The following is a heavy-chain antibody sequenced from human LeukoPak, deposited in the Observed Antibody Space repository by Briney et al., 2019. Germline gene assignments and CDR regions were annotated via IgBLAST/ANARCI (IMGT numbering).Heavy chain of an antibody. CDR3: SREFLYCGSRPDSFYI. CDR2: IYYSGNS. J-gene: IGHJ3*02. D-gene: IGHD1-26*01. Sequence: PSETLSLTCTVSGGAISSNYWSWIRQPPGKGPEWIGYIYYSGNSYYNPSLKSRVTISVDTSKNQFSLKLSSVTAADTAVYYCSREFLYCGSRPDSFYIWGQGK. V-gene: IGHV4-59*01. CDR1: GGAISSNY.